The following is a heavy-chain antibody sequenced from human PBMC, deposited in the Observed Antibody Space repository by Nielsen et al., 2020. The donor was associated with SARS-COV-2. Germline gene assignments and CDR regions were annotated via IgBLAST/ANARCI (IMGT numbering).Heavy chain of an antibody. CDR2: IKQDGSEK. Sequence: GESLKISCAASGFTFSNAWMSWVRQAPGKGLEWVANIKQDGSEKYYVDSVKGRFTISRDNAKNSLYLQMNSLRAEDTAVYYCARKSLSRYYGMDVWGQGTTVTVSS. CDR1: GFTFSNAW. V-gene: IGHV3-7*03. J-gene: IGHJ6*02. CDR3: ARKSLSRYYGMDV. D-gene: IGHD1-26*01.